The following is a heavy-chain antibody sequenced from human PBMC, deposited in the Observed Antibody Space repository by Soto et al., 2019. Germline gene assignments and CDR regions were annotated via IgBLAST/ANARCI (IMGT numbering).Heavy chain of an antibody. V-gene: IGHV4-61*03. CDR1: GGSVNSGYY. J-gene: IGHJ4*02. CDR2: ISYSGGT. CDR3: ASLLGNGLDS. D-gene: IGHD7-27*01. Sequence: QVQLQESGPGLVKPSETLSLTCTVSGGSVNSGYYWSWIRQPPGKGLEWIGYISYSGGTNYNPSLKSRITLSVDTSKNHFSLELTSATAADTAVYYCASLLGNGLDSWGQGTLVAVSS.